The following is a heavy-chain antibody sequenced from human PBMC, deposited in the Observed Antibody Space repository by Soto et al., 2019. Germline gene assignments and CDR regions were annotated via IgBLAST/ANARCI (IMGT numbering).Heavy chain of an antibody. J-gene: IGHJ4*02. CDR2: IYYSGST. CDR3: ASAGSAAEFI. Sequence: TLSLTCTVSGGSISSCGYYWSWIRQHPGKGLEWIGYIYYSGSTYYNPSLKSRVTISVDTSKNQFSLKLSSVTAADTAVYYCASAGSAAEFIWGQGTLVTVSS. D-gene: IGHD2-2*01. CDR1: GGSISSCGYY. V-gene: IGHV4-31*03.